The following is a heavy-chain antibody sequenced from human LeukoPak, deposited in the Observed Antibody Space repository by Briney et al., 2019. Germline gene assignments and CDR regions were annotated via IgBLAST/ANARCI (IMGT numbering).Heavy chain of an antibody. CDR2: ISGSSDYK. J-gene: IGHJ4*02. CDR3: ARGPQWLAYDY. Sequence: GGSLRLSCAASGFTFSTYNMNWVRQAPGKGLEWVSSISGSSDYKYYADSVKGRFTISRDNAKNSLYLQMNSLRVEDTAVYYCARGPQWLAYDYRGQGTLVTVSS. CDR1: GFTFSTYN. D-gene: IGHD6-19*01. V-gene: IGHV3-21*01.